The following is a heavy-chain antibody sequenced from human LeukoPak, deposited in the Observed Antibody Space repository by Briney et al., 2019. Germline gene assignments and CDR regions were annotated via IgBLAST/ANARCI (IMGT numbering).Heavy chain of an antibody. V-gene: IGHV1-2*02. Sequence: ASVKVSCKASGYTFTGYYMHWVRQAPGQGLEWMGWINPNSGGTNYAQKFQGRVTMTRDTSISTAYMELSRLRSDDTAVYYCARDPRGSGYYSGYDYWGQGTLVTVSS. CDR2: INPNSGGT. D-gene: IGHD3-22*01. CDR1: GYTFTGYY. CDR3: ARDPRGSGYYSGYDY. J-gene: IGHJ4*02.